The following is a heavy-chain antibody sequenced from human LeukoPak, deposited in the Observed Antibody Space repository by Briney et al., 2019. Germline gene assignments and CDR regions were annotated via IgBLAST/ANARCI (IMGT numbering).Heavy chain of an antibody. D-gene: IGHD3-9*01. CDR3: ASRSSYYDILTGGYYFDY. V-gene: IGHV4-39*01. CDR1: GGSISSSSYY. CDR2: MYYSGST. J-gene: IGHJ4*02. Sequence: SSETLSLTCTVSGGSISSSSYYWGWIRQPPGKGLEWIGSMYYSGSTYYNPSLKSRVTTSVDTSKNQFSPKLSSVTAADTAVYYCASRSSYYDILTGGYYFDYWGQGTLVTVSS.